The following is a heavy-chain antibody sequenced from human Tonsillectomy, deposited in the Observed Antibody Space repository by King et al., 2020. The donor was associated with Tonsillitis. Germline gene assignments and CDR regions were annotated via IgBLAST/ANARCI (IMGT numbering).Heavy chain of an antibody. Sequence: VQLVESGGGVVQPGGSLRLSCAASGFTFEDYAMHWVRQAPGKGLEWVSLIGGDGESTYYADFVKGGFTISRDNSKDSLYLQMNSLRTEDTALYYCAKDICSGGSCYIGLDYWGQGTLVTVSS. V-gene: IGHV3-43*02. J-gene: IGHJ4*02. CDR2: IGGDGEST. CDR1: GFTFEDYA. CDR3: AKDICSGGSCYIGLDY. D-gene: IGHD2-15*01.